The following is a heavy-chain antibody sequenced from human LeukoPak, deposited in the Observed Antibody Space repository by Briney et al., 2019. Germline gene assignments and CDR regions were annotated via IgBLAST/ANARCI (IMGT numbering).Heavy chain of an antibody. Sequence: PSETLSLTCTVSGGSISSSSYYWGWIRQPPGKGLEWIGSIYYSGSTYYNPSLKSRVTISVDTSKNQFSLKLSSVTAADTAVYYCARDPYSRVYFDYWGQGTLVTVSS. CDR3: ARDPYSRVYFDY. CDR1: GGSISSSSYY. J-gene: IGHJ4*02. D-gene: IGHD2-15*01. V-gene: IGHV4-39*07. CDR2: IYYSGST.